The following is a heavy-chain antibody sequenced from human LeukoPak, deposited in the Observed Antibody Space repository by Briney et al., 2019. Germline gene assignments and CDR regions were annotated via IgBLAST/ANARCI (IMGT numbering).Heavy chain of an antibody. CDR2: ISTGSSNI. Sequence: GGSLRLSCAASGFTFSSFSMNWVRQAPGRGLEWVSSISTGSSNINYADSVKGRFAISRDNAQNSLYLQMTSLRAEDTAVYYCARSEGYCSSASCDAYYYYMDVWGKGTTVTVSS. J-gene: IGHJ6*03. CDR3: ARSEGYCSSASCDAYYYYMDV. CDR1: GFTFSSFS. V-gene: IGHV3-21*01. D-gene: IGHD2-2*01.